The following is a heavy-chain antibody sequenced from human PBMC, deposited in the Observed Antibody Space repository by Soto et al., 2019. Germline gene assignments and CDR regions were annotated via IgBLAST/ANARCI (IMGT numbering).Heavy chain of an antibody. CDR2: ISKSGGGT. V-gene: IGHV3-23*01. J-gene: IGHJ4*02. CDR1: GFTFSNYA. CDR3: AKTSSLFDY. Sequence: EVQLLESGGGLVQPGGSLRLSCAASGFTFSNYAMSWVRQAPGKGLEWVSSISKSGGGTYYADSVKGRFTISRGNAKNTLYLQMNSMKAEDTAVYSCAKTSSLFDYWGQGTLVTASS. D-gene: IGHD6-13*01.